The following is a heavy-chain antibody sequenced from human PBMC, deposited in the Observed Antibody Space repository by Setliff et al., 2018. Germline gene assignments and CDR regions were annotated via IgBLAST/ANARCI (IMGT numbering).Heavy chain of an antibody. Sequence: ASVKVSCKASGDTFSTYALSWVRQAPGQGLEWMGGIIPLLETAKYAQKFQGRVTITADKSTSTGYMELSSLRSEDTAMYYCARERIYDGLNYNGMDVWGQGTTVTAPQ. V-gene: IGHV1-69*06. J-gene: IGHJ6*01. CDR1: GDTFSTYA. CDR3: ARERIYDGLNYNGMDV. D-gene: IGHD3-3*01. CDR2: IIPLLETA.